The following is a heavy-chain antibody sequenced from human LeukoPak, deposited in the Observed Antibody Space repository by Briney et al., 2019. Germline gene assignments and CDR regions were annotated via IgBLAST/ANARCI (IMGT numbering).Heavy chain of an antibody. V-gene: IGHV1-18*01. CDR2: IRDYNGNT. CDR3: ARVRGLYSSGFYYYYSYYYMDV. D-gene: IGHD6-25*01. J-gene: IGHJ6*03. Sequence: WVRQAPGQGLEWMGWIRDYNGNTNDAQKVQGRVTMTTYTSTSTAYMELRSLRSDDTAAYYCARVRGLYSSGFYYYYSYYYMDVWGKGTTVTVSS.